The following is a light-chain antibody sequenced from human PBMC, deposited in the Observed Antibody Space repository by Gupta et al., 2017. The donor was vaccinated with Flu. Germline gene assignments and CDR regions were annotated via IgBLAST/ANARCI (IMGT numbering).Light chain of an antibody. CDR1: GRLVYSDGPSY. J-gene: IGKJ1*01. Sequence: DVVISPSPPSLLVTLGRPASIPCSSSGRLVYSDGPSYLHWFQERPGQLPSHLIYEVSHRQAGVPDRSSGRGSGAVFLPNSSRVQAEYVGVYYRLQGYSWPCAFGQGTKVEIK. CDR2: EVS. V-gene: IGKV2-30*01. CDR3: LQGYSWPCA.